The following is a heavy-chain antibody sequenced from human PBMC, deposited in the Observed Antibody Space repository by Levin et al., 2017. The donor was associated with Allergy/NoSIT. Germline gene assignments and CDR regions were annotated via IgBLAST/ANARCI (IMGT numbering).Heavy chain of an antibody. J-gene: IGHJ6*02. CDR2: ISAYNGNT. D-gene: IGHD3-22*01. V-gene: IGHV1-18*01. Sequence: KISCKASGSTFSRYGISWVRQAPGQGLEWMGWISAYNGNTNYAQKFQGRVSMTTDTSTTTAFMELRSLRSDDTAVYYCARDIYYDTSGRVDYYYGMDVWGQGTTVTVSS. CDR1: GSTFSRYG. CDR3: ARDIYYDTSGRVDYYYGMDV.